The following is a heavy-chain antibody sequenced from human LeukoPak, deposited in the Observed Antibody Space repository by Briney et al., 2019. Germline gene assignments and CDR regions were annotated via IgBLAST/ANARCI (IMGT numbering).Heavy chain of an antibody. CDR1: GGPISSSNW. CDR2: SRSRSSGWST. Sequence: GTLSLTCAVSGGPISSSNWWRWVRPAAGEGLELVGRSRSRSSGWSTDYAAHVKGRLSISRADSKNTLYMQMNSLKTADTAVYYCTTDLIVVVSRSYAFDIWGQGTMVTVSS. CDR3: TTDLIVVVSRSYAFDI. D-gene: IGHD2-21*01. V-gene: IGHV3-15*01. J-gene: IGHJ3*02.